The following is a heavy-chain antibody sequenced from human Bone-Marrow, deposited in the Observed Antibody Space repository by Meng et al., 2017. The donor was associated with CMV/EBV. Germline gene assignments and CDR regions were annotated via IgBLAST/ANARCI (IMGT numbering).Heavy chain of an antibody. D-gene: IGHD3-22*01. CDR3: ARMGDDSSGWYFDL. V-gene: IGHV3-13*01. CDR2: IGTAGDT. J-gene: IGHJ2*01. Sequence: GGSLRLSCAASGFTFSSYDMHWVRQATGKGLEWVSAIGTAGDTYYPGSVKGRFTISRENAKNSLYLQMNSLRAGDTAVYYCARMGDDSSGWYFDLWGRGTRVTVSS. CDR1: GFTFSSYD.